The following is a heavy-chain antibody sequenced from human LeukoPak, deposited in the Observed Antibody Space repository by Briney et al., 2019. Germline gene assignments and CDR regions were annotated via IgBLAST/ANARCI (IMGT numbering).Heavy chain of an antibody. D-gene: IGHD2-21*01. CDR3: AKEVIAHYYYYYMDV. V-gene: IGHV3-23*01. CDR2: IRVSDET. Sequence: GGSLRLSCAASGFTFSSYSMNWVRQAPGKGLEWVSGIRVSDETYYADSVEGRFTISRANSENTLYLQLSGLRADDTAVYYCAKEVIAHYYYYYMDVWGKGTTVTVSS. J-gene: IGHJ6*03. CDR1: GFTFSSYS.